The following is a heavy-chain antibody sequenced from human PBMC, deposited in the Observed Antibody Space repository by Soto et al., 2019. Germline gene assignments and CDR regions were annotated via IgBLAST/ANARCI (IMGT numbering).Heavy chain of an antibody. CDR2: ISAYNGNT. CDR1: GYTFTSYG. Sequence: ASVKVSCKASGYTFTSYGISWVRQAPGQGLEWMGWISAYNGNTNYAQKLQGRVTMTTDTSTSTAYMELRSLRSDDTAVHYCARDIMNYYDSSGYVGYFDYWGQGTLVTVSS. CDR3: ARDIMNYYDSSGYVGYFDY. V-gene: IGHV1-18*01. J-gene: IGHJ4*02. D-gene: IGHD3-22*01.